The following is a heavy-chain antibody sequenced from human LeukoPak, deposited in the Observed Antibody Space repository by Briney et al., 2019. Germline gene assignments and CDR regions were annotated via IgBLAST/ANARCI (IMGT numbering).Heavy chain of an antibody. CDR1: GFIFSSFS. Sequence: GGSLRLSCAASGFIFSSFSMNWVRQAPGKGLEWISYISSSSSTIYYADSVKGRFTISRDNAKNSLYLQMNSLRAEDTAVYYCARDLHSRVYDSSIYYPYWGQGTLVTGSS. J-gene: IGHJ4*02. CDR3: ARDLHSRVYDSSIYYPY. CDR2: ISSSSSTI. D-gene: IGHD3-22*01. V-gene: IGHV3-48*01.